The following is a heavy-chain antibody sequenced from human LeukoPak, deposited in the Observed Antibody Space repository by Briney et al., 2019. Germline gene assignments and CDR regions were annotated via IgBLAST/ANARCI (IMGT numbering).Heavy chain of an antibody. CDR3: AGTQYYYDSSGYPDWFDP. CDR1: GFTFSSYE. J-gene: IGHJ5*02. V-gene: IGHV3-48*03. CDR2: ISSSGSTI. D-gene: IGHD3-22*01. Sequence: PGGSLRLSCAASGFTFSSYEMNWVRQAPGKGLEWVSYISSSGSTIYYADSVKGRFTISRDNAKNSLYLQMNSLRAEDTAVYYCAGTQYYYDSSGYPDWFDPWGQGTLVTVSS.